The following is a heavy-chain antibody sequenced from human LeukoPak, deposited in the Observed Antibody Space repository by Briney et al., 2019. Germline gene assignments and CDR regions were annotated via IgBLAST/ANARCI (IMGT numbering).Heavy chain of an antibody. V-gene: IGHV4-39*07. J-gene: IGHJ4*02. CDR3: ARLYVGPQGPQFDY. D-gene: IGHD1-26*01. Sequence: SGTLSLTCTVSGVSICSITYYWGWIRPPPGKGLELVGEINHSGSTNYNPSLKSRVTISVDTSKNQFSLKLSSVTAADTAVYYCARLYVGPQGPQFDYWGQGTLVTVSS. CDR2: INHSGST. CDR1: GVSICSITYY.